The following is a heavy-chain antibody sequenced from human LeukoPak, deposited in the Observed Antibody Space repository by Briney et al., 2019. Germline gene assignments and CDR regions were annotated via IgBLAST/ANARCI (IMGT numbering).Heavy chain of an antibody. J-gene: IGHJ4*02. CDR1: GYTLTDYY. D-gene: IGHD3-22*01. Sequence: ASVKVSCKASGYTLTDYYMHWVRQAPGQGLEWMGRINPNSGGTNYAQKFQGRVTMTRDTSISTVYMELSRLRSDDTAVYYCARVGYYESSGYYEYWCQGTLVTVSS. CDR2: INPNSGGT. V-gene: IGHV1-2*06. CDR3: ARVGYYESSGYYEY.